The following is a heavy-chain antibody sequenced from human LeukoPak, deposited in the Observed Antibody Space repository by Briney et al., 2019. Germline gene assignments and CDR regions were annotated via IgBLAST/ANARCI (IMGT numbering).Heavy chain of an antibody. D-gene: IGHD6-19*01. CDR1: GFTFSSYA. Sequence: GGSLRLSCAPSGFTFSSYAMSWVRQAPGKGLEWVSAISGSGGSTYYADSVKGRFTISRDNSKNTLYLQMNSLRAEDTAVYYCAKRAAGYSSGWYYFDYWGQGTLVTVSS. CDR3: AKRAAGYSSGWYYFDY. J-gene: IGHJ4*02. CDR2: ISGSGGST. V-gene: IGHV3-23*01.